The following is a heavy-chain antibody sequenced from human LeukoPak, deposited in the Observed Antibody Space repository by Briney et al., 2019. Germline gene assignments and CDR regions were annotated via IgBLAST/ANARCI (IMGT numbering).Heavy chain of an antibody. CDR1: GYTFTGYY. Sequence: GASVKVSCKASGYTFTGYYMHWVRQAPGQGLEWMGWINPNSGGTSYAQKFQGRVTMTRDTSISTAYMEVTRLRSDGTAVYYCARGRMVFGVVLPDYWGQGTLVTVSS. J-gene: IGHJ4*02. D-gene: IGHD3-3*01. CDR3: ARGRMVFGVVLPDY. V-gene: IGHV1-2*02. CDR2: INPNSGGT.